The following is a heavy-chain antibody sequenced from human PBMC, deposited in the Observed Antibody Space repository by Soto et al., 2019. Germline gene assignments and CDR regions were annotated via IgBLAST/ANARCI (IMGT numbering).Heavy chain of an antibody. Sequence: GASVKVSCKASGYTFTGYYMHWVRQAPGQGLEWMGWINPNSGGTNYAQKFQGWVTMTRDTSISTAYMELSRLRSDDTAVYYCARDSAGDYDFWSGYYRGSWFDPWGQGTRVTVSS. D-gene: IGHD3-3*01. V-gene: IGHV1-2*04. CDR1: GYTFTGYY. J-gene: IGHJ5*02. CDR3: ARDSAGDYDFWSGYYRGSWFDP. CDR2: INPNSGGT.